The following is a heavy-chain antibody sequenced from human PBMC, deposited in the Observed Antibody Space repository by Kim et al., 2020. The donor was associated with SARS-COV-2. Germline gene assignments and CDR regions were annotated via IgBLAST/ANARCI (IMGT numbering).Heavy chain of an antibody. V-gene: IGHV4-34*01. Sequence: SETLSLTCAVYGGSFSGYYWSWIRQPPGKGLEWIGEINHSGSTNYNPSLKSRVTISVDTSKNQFSLKLSSVTAADTAVYYCARGRRYRLWFGEEFDPWGQGTLVTVSS. CDR2: INHSGST. J-gene: IGHJ5*02. CDR3: ARGRRYRLWFGEEFDP. CDR1: GGSFSGYY. D-gene: IGHD3-10*01.